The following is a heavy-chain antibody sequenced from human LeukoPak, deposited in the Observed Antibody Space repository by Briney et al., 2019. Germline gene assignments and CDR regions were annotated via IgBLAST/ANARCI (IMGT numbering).Heavy chain of an antibody. V-gene: IGHV4-59*08. J-gene: IGHJ4*02. D-gene: IGHD3-22*01. CDR3: TRHVPHDSSGYYPFYFDY. Sequence: SETLSFTCTAFGGPISSYYWSWIRQPPGKGLDWIGYIYYSGSTHYNPSLKSRVTISVDTSKNQCSLKLRSVTAAETAVYYGTRHVPHDSSGYYPFYFDYWGQETLVNVSS. CDR1: GGPISSYY. CDR2: IYYSGST.